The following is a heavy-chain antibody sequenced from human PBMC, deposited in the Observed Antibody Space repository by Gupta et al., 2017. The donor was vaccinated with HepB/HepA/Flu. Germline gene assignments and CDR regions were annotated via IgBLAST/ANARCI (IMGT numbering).Heavy chain of an antibody. J-gene: IGHJ3*02. CDR1: GGSISSSNW. V-gene: IGHV4-4*02. CDR2: IYHSGST. CDR3: ATYYYDRSGYYPPGAFDI. D-gene: IGHD3-22*01. Sequence: QVQLQESGPGLVKPSGTLSLTCAVSGGSISSSNWWSWVRQPPGKGLEWIGEIYHSGSTNYNPSLKRRGTISVDKSKNQFSRKLSSVTAADTAVYYCATYYYDRSGYYPPGAFDIWGQGTMVTVSS.